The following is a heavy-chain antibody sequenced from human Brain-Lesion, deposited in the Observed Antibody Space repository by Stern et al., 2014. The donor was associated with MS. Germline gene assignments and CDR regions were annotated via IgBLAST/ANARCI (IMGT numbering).Heavy chain of an antibody. D-gene: IGHD3-3*01. Sequence: VQLEESGAEVQKPGASVKVSCQTSGYIFTGYYIHWVRPAPGQRLEWLAWINPNTGGTKSAQKLQGRVTMSRDTSISTAYVELSSLTSDDTAVYYCARDQRGITIFGVVTDYYYLGMDVWGQGTTVTVSS. CDR1: GYIFTGYY. CDR3: ARDQRGITIFGVVTDYYYLGMDV. J-gene: IGHJ6*02. CDR2: INPNTGGT. V-gene: IGHV1-2*02.